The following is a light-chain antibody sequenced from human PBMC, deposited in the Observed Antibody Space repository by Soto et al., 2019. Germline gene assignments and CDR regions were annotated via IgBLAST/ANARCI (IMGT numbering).Light chain of an antibody. CDR2: DAS. V-gene: IGKV1-33*01. Sequence: DIQMTQSPSSLSASVGDRVTITCQASQDISNYLNWYQQKPGKATKLLIYDASNLETGVPSRFSASGSGTDFTITISSPQPEDIATYYCEQYDKLLSFGGGTKVEIK. J-gene: IGKJ4*01. CDR1: QDISNY. CDR3: EQYDKLLS.